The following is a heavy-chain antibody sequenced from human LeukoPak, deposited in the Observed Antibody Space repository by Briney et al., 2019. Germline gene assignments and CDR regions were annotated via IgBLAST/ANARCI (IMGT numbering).Heavy chain of an antibody. CDR1: GFTFSSYW. D-gene: IGHD3-22*01. CDR3: ARDLLSVKPDYYDSSGYYYG. V-gene: IGHV3-7*01. Sequence: GGSLRLSCAASGFTFSSYWMSWVRQAPGKGLEWVANIKQDGSEKHYVDSVKGRFTISRDNAKNSLYLQMNSLRAEDTAVYYCARDLLSVKPDYYDSSGYYYGWGQGTLVTVSS. CDR2: IKQDGSEK. J-gene: IGHJ4*02.